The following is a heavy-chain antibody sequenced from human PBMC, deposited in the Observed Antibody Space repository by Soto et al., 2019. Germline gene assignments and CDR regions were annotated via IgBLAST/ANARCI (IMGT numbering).Heavy chain of an antibody. Sequence: QVQLVQSGAEVKKPGASVKVSCKASGYTFTSYAMHWVRQAPGQRLEWMGWINAGNGNTKYSQKFQGRVTITRDTSASTVYMELSSLRSEDTAVYYCTRSDGPLGDYWGQGTLVTGSS. CDR1: GYTFTSYA. J-gene: IGHJ4*02. CDR2: INAGNGNT. CDR3: TRSDGPLGDY. D-gene: IGHD4-17*01. V-gene: IGHV1-3*01.